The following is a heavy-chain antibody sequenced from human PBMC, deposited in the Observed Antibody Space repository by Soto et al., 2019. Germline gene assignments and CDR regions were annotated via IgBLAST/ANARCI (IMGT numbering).Heavy chain of an antibody. Sequence: PSQTLSLTCAISGDSVSSNSAAWNWIRQSPSRGLEWLGRTYYRSKWYNDYAVSVKSRITINPDTSKNQFSLQLNSVTPEDTAVYYCANSPAYYDSSGYYYYYYGMDVWGQGTTVIVSS. CDR1: GDSVSSNSAA. CDR2: TYYRSKWYN. V-gene: IGHV6-1*01. D-gene: IGHD3-22*01. J-gene: IGHJ6*02. CDR3: ANSPAYYDSSGYYYYYYGMDV.